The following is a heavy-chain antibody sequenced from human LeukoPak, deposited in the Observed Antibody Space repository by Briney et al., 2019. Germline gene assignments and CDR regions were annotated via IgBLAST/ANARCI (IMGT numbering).Heavy chain of an antibody. V-gene: IGHV1-46*01. CDR2: INPSGGST. CDR3: ARDPVNGGNLNNGYFDQ. D-gene: IGHD4-23*01. CDR1: GYTFTSYY. J-gene: IGHJ4*02. Sequence: ASVKVSCKASGYTFTSYYMHWVRRAPGQGLEWMGIINPSGGSTRNAQKFQGRVTMTRDTSTSTVYMELSSLRSEDTAVYYCARDPVNGGNLNNGYFDQWGQGTLVTVSS.